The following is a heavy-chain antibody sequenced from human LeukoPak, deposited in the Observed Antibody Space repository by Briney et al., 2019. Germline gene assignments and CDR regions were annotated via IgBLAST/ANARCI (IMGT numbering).Heavy chain of an antibody. V-gene: IGHV4-34*01. CDR1: GGSFSGYY. CDR3: AREGRRGTRPIDY. D-gene: IGHD3-16*01. Sequence: PSETLSLTCAVYGGSFSGYYWSWIRQPPGKGLEWIGEISHSGSTNYNPSLKSRVTISVDTSKNQFSLKLSSVTAADTAVYYCAREGRRGTRPIDYWGQGTLVTVSA. J-gene: IGHJ4*02. CDR2: ISHSGST.